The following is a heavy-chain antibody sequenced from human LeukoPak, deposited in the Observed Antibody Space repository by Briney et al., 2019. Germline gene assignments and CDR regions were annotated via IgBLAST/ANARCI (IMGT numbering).Heavy chain of an antibody. D-gene: IGHD5-12*01. CDR2: INNDGSSI. CDR3: ARGGGYSGPIGVDY. V-gene: IGHV3-74*01. CDR1: GFTFSRYW. J-gene: IGHJ4*02. Sequence: GGSLRLSCAASGFTFSRYWMHWVRQAPGKGLVWVSRINNDGSSISYADSVRGRFTISRDNAKNTLYLRMNSLRGDDTAVYHCARGGGYSGPIGVDYWGQGTLVTVSS.